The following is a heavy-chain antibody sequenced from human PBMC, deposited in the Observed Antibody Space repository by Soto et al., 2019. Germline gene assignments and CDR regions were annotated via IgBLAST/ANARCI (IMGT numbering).Heavy chain of an antibody. CDR3: ARAYYDFWSGLYGMDV. V-gene: IGHV6-1*01. CDR2: TYYRSKWHN. J-gene: IGHJ6*02. Sequence: SQTLSLTCAISGDSVSSNSAAWNWIRQSPSRGLEWLGRTYYRSKWHNDYAVSVKSRITINPDTSKNQFSLQLNSVTPEDTAVYYCARAYYDFWSGLYGMDVWGQGTTVTVSS. D-gene: IGHD3-3*01. CDR1: GDSVSSNSAA.